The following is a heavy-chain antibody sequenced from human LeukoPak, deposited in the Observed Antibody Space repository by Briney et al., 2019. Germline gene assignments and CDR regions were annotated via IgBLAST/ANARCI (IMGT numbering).Heavy chain of an antibody. V-gene: IGHV3-7*01. Sequence: PGGSLRLSCAASGFTFSSYWMSWVRQAPGKGLEWVANIKQDGSEKYYVDSVKGRFTISRDNAKNSLYLQMNSLRAEDTAVYYCARARWELLGYYYYYMDVWGKGTTVTVSS. CDR1: GFTFSSYW. J-gene: IGHJ6*03. D-gene: IGHD1-26*01. CDR2: IKQDGSEK. CDR3: ARARWELLGYYYYYMDV.